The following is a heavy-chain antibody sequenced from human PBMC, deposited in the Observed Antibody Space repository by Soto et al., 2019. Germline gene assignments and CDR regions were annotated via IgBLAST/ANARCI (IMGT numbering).Heavy chain of an antibody. CDR1: GGSFSSYT. Sequence: QAQLVQSGAEVKKPGSSVRLSCSTSGGSFSSYTLSWVRQAPGQGLEWMGRIIPVLTITDYAQKFRGRITITAGKSSNTAYMELTSLRPDATAVYYCARRRYCGADCYKNYYFGMDVWGQGTTGTVSS. CDR3: ARRRYCGADCYKNYYFGMDV. CDR2: IIPVLTIT. V-gene: IGHV1-69*02. D-gene: IGHD2-21*02. J-gene: IGHJ6*02.